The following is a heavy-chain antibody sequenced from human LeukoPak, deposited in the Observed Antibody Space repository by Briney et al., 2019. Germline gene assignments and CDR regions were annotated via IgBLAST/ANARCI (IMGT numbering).Heavy chain of an antibody. V-gene: IGHV3-9*01. CDR1: GFTFHDCA. Sequence: PGGSLRLSCAASGFTFHDCAMDWVRQAPGKGLEWVSGISGNSGSIAYAGSVKGRFTISRDNAKNSLYLQMNSLRAEDTAVYYCAKDYDSSGYSSADYFDYWGQGTLVTVSS. J-gene: IGHJ4*02. D-gene: IGHD3-22*01. CDR2: ISGNSGSI. CDR3: AKDYDSSGYSSADYFDY.